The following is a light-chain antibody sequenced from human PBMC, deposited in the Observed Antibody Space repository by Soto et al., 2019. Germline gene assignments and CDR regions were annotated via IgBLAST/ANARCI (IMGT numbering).Light chain of an antibody. V-gene: IGKV1-8*01. J-gene: IGKJ4*01. CDR1: QGISSY. CDR2: AAS. CDR3: QQYYSYPLT. Sequence: AIRMTXXXXXXXASTGDRVTXTCRASQGISSYLAWYQQKPGKAPKLLMYAASTLQSGVPSRFSGSGSGTDFTLTISCLQSEDFATYYCQQYYSYPLTFGGGTKVEIK.